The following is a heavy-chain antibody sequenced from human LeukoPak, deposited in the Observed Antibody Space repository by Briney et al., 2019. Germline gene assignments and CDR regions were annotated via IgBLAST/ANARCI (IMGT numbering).Heavy chain of an antibody. CDR1: GGSISSYC. D-gene: IGHD5-12*01. Sequence: SETLSLTCTVSGGSISSYCWSWIRQPPGKGLEWIGYILYSGTTNSNPSLKSRVNISLDTSNNQISLKLASVTAADTAVYFCARMGGYSGYATHWGQGILVTVSS. CDR3: ARMGGYSGYATH. V-gene: IGHV4-59*08. CDR2: ILYSGTT. J-gene: IGHJ4*02.